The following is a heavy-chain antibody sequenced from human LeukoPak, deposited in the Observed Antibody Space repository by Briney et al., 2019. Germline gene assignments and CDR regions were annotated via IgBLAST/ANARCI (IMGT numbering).Heavy chain of an antibody. Sequence: GGSLRLSSAASGFIFSHDAIHWVRQAPGKGLEWVAVISKDGITKIYRDSVKGRFTISTDSSKNTVYLQMTGLEVEDTAVYYCAGDRWPGAPDYLDSWGQGTLVAVSS. D-gene: IGHD4-23*01. J-gene: IGHJ4*02. CDR2: ISKDGITK. V-gene: IGHV3-30-3*01. CDR3: AGDRWPGAPDYLDS. CDR1: GFIFSHDA.